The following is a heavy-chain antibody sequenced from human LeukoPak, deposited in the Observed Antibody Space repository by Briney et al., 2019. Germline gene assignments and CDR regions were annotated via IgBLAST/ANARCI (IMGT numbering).Heavy chain of an antibody. Sequence: GGSLRLSCAASGFTFSSYAMSWVRQAPGKGLEWVSAISGSGGSTFYADSVKGRFTISRDNSKNTLYLQMNSLRAEDTAVYYCAKLGGRSGIVDYWGQGTLVTVSS. CDR2: ISGSGGST. CDR1: GFTFSSYA. D-gene: IGHD1-26*01. V-gene: IGHV3-23*01. CDR3: AKLGGRSGIVDY. J-gene: IGHJ4*02.